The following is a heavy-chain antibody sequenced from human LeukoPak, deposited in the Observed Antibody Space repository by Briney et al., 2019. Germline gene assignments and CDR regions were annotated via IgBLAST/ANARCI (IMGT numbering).Heavy chain of an antibody. CDR2: IYYSGST. V-gene: IGHV4-39*01. CDR3: ARTRYYYDSRSYGAPYYFDY. D-gene: IGHD3-10*01. Sequence: PSETLSLTCAVSGGSISSNSYYLGWIRQPPGTGLEWIVSIYYSGSTYYNPSLKSRVTISVDTSKNQFSLKLSSVTAADTAVYYCARTRYYYDSRSYGAPYYFDYWGQGTLVTVSS. CDR1: GGSISSNSYY. J-gene: IGHJ4*02.